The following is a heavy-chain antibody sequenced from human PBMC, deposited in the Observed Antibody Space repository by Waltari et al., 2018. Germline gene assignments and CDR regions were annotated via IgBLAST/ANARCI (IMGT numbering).Heavy chain of an antibody. CDR2: ISSSSSTI. V-gene: IGHV3-48*04. CDR3: ARDVGGHDY. J-gene: IGHJ4*02. Sequence: VPLVGAGGGLGQPGGSLGISWAASGFTFSKYSMNWVRQAPGKGLEWVSYISSSSSTIYYADSVKGRFTISRDNAKNSLYLQMNSLRAEDTAVYYGARDVGGHDYWGQGTLVTVSS. CDR1: GFTFSKYS. D-gene: IGHD3-16*01.